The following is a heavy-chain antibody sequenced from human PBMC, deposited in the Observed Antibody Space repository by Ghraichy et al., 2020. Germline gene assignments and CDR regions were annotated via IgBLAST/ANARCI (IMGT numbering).Heavy chain of an antibody. CDR3: AKDLVVVAATWFDP. D-gene: IGHD2-15*01. Sequence: GESLNISCAASGFTFSSYAMSWVRQAPGKGLEWVSAISGSGGSTYYADSVKGRFTISRDNSKNTLYLQMNSLRAEDTAVYYCAKDLVVVAATWFDPWGQGTLVTVSS. CDR1: GFTFSSYA. CDR2: ISGSGGST. J-gene: IGHJ5*02. V-gene: IGHV3-23*01.